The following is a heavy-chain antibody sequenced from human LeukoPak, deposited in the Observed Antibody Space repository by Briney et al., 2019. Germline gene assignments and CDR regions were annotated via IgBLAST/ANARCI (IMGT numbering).Heavy chain of an antibody. V-gene: IGHV4-38-2*02. J-gene: IGHJ4*02. CDR2: IYHSGST. CDR3: ARGHDYVWGSPPPFDY. D-gene: IGHD3-16*01. Sequence: SETLSLTCTVSGYSISSGYYWGWIRQPPGKGLEWIGSIYHSGSTYYNPSLKSRVTISVDTSKNQFSLKLSSVTAADTAVYYCARGHDYVWGSPPPFDYWGQGTLVTVSS. CDR1: GYSISSGYY.